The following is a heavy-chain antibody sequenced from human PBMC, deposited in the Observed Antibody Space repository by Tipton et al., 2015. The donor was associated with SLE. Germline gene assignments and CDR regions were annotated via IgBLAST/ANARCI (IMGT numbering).Heavy chain of an antibody. CDR1: GGSISSGSYY. D-gene: IGHD3-3*01. CDR3: ARGFLEWLFDDAFDI. J-gene: IGHJ3*02. CDR2: IYTSGST. V-gene: IGHV4-61*02. Sequence: LRLSCTVSGGSISSGSYYWSWIRQPAGKGLEWIGRIYTSGSTNYNPSLKSRVTISVDTSKNQFSLELSSVTAADTAVHYCARGFLEWLFDDAFDIWGQGTMVTVSS.